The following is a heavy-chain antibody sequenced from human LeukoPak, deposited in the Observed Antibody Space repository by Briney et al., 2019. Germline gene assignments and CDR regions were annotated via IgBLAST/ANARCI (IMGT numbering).Heavy chain of an antibody. Sequence: GASVKVSCKASGYTFTSYDINWVRQATGQGLEWMGWMNPNSGNTGYAQKFQGRVTMTRNTSISTAYMELSRLRSDDTAVYYCASIGWNDVRDAFDIWGQGTMVTVSS. D-gene: IGHD1-1*01. CDR1: GYTFTSYD. CDR2: MNPNSGNT. J-gene: IGHJ3*02. V-gene: IGHV1-8*01. CDR3: ASIGWNDVRDAFDI.